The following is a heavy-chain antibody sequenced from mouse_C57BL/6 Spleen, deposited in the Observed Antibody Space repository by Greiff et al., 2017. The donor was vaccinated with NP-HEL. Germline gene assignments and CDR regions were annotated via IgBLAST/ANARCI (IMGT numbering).Heavy chain of an antibody. D-gene: IGHD2-12*01. Sequence: EVQLVESGPGLVKPSQSLSLTCSVTGYSITSGYYWNWIRQFPGNKLEWMGYISYDGSNNYNPSLKNRISITRDTSKNQFFLKLNSVTTEDTATYYCARADYTYWYFDVWGTGTTVTVSS. V-gene: IGHV3-6*01. J-gene: IGHJ1*03. CDR2: ISYDGSN. CDR3: ARADYTYWYFDV. CDR1: GYSITSGYY.